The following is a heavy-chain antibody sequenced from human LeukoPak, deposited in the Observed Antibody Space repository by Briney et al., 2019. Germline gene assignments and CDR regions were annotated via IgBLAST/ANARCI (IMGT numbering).Heavy chain of an antibody. J-gene: IGHJ6*03. V-gene: IGHV3-21*04. CDR2: ISSSSSYI. Sequence: PGGSLRLSCAASGFTFSSYSMNWVRQAPGKGLEWVSSISSSSSYIYYADSVKGRFTISRDNAKNSLYLQMNSLRAEDTAVYYCARFGARCSSTSCYEGYYYYYMDVWGKGTTVTISS. D-gene: IGHD2-2*01. CDR3: ARFGARCSSTSCYEGYYYYYMDV. CDR1: GFTFSSYS.